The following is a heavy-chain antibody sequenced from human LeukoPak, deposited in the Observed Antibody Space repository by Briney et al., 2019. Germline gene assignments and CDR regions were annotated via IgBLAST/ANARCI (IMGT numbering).Heavy chain of an antibody. D-gene: IGHD3-3*01. V-gene: IGHV4-34*01. CDR1: GGSFSGYY. CDR2: INHSGST. J-gene: IGHJ4*02. CDR3: ARVRYYDFWSGYYLSFFDY. Sequence: SETRSLTCAVYGGSFSGYYWSWIRQPPGKGLEWIGEINHSGSTNYNPALKSRVTISVDTSKNQFSLKLSSVTAADTAVYYCARVRYYDFWSGYYLSFFDYWGQGTLVTVSS.